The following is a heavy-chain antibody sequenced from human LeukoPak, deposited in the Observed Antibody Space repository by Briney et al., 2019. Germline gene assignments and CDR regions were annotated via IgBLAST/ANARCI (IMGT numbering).Heavy chain of an antibody. CDR2: ISYDGSNK. V-gene: IGHV3-30-3*01. D-gene: IGHD3-10*01. CDR3: ARDGDLWFFDY. J-gene: IGHJ4*02. Sequence: GGSLGLSCAASGFTFSSYAMHWVRQAPGKGLEWVAVISYDGSNKYYADSVKGRFTISRDNSKNTLYLQMNSLRAEDTAVYYCARDGDLWFFDYWGQGTLVTVSS. CDR1: GFTFSSYA.